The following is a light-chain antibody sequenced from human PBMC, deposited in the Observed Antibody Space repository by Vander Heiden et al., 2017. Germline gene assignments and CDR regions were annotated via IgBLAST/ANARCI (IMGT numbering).Light chain of an antibody. V-gene: IGKV1-39*01. Sequence: DIQMTQSPSSLSASVGDRVTITCRASQSISSYLNWYQQKPGKAPKLLIYAASSLQSGVPSRFSGSGSGTEFTLTISSLQPEDFATYYCQQSDSTPQTFGQGTKVEIK. CDR1: QSISSY. CDR2: AAS. J-gene: IGKJ1*01. CDR3: QQSDSTPQT.